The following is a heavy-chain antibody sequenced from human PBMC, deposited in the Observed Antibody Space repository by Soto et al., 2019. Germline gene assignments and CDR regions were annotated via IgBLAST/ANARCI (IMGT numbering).Heavy chain of an antibody. CDR1: GYTFTGYY. V-gene: IGHV1-2*04. CDR3: ARGIGERHDPNRDWFDP. D-gene: IGHD1-1*01. CDR2: INPNSGGT. Sequence: ASVKVSCKASGYTFTGYYMHWVRQAPGQGLEWMGWINPNSGGTNYAQKFQGWVTMTRDTSISTAYMELSRLRSDDTAVYYCARGIGERHDPNRDWFDPGGKGPLVTVPS. J-gene: IGHJ5*02.